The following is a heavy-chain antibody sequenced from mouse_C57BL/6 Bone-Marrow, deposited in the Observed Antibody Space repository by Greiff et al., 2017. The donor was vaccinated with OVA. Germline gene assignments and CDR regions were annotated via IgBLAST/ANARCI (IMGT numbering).Heavy chain of an antibody. Sequence: EVQLQQSGGGLVQPGGSMKLSCAASGFTFSDAWMDWVRQSPEQGLEWVAEIRNKANNHATYYAESVKGRFTISRDDSKSSVYLQMNSLRAEDTGIYYCTRDGSSLWYFDVWGTGTTVTVSS. CDR3: TRDGSSLWYFDV. CDR2: IRNKANNHAT. J-gene: IGHJ1*03. CDR1: GFTFSDAW. D-gene: IGHD1-1*01. V-gene: IGHV6-6*01.